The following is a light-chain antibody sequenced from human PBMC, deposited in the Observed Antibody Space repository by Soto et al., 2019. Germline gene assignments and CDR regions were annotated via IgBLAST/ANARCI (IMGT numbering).Light chain of an antibody. V-gene: IGKV1-27*01. Sequence: DIQMTQSPSSLSASLGDRVTITCRASQGIGVYLAWFQQKPWNAPKLLIYAASTLQSGVPSRFSGSGSGTDFTLTVSSLQPEDVATYYCQEYNSAPLTFGGGTRVEIK. CDR3: QEYNSAPLT. CDR2: AAS. J-gene: IGKJ4*01. CDR1: QGIGVY.